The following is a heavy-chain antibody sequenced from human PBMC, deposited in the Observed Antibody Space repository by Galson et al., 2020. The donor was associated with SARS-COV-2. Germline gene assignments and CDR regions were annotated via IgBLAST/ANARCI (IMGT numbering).Heavy chain of an antibody. J-gene: IGHJ4*02. CDR1: GFTFSNYE. Sequence: GGSLRLSCAASGFTFSNYEMNWVRQAPGKGLEWLSYISERDGTIHYADSVRGRFTISRDNAKNSLYLQMSSLRAEDTAVYYCARGRQYDGDCFDYWGQGTLVTVSS. CDR2: ISERDGTI. CDR3: ARGRQYDGDCFDY. D-gene: IGHD3-10*01. V-gene: IGHV3-48*03.